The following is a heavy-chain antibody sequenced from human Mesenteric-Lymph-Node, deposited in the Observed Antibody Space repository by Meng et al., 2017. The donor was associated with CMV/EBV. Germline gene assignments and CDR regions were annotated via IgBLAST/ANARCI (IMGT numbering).Heavy chain of an antibody. Sequence: QGELTQWGAGLLKPSETLSLTCAVYGGSFSGYYWSWIRQPPGKGLEWIGEINHSGSTNYNPSLKSRVTISVDTSKNQFSLKLSSVTAADTAVYYCARHQRWLKSEGGFNYWGQGTLVTVSS. CDR2: INHSGST. CDR3: ARHQRWLKSEGGFNY. CDR1: GGSFSGYY. J-gene: IGHJ4*02. V-gene: IGHV4-34*01. D-gene: IGHD4-23*01.